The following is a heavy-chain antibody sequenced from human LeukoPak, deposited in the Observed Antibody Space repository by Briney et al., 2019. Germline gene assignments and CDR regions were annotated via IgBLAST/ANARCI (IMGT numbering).Heavy chain of an antibody. CDR2: IYYGGST. CDR3: ARRTGALFDY. V-gene: IGHV4-39*01. CDR1: GGSISSSSYY. D-gene: IGHD3-10*01. Sequence: SETLSLTCTVSGGSISSSSYYWGWIRQPPGKGLEWIGSIYYGGSTYYNPSLKSRVTISVDTSKNQFSLKLSSVTAADTAVYYCARRTGALFDYWGQGTLVTVPS. J-gene: IGHJ4*02.